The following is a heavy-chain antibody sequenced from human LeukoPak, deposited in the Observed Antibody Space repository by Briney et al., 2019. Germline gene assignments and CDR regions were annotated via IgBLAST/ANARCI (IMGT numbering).Heavy chain of an antibody. Sequence: PSETLSLTCTVSGGSISSSSYYWGWIRQPPGKGLEWIGSIYYSGSTYYNPSLKSRVTISVDTSKNQFSLKLSSVTAADTAVYYCARVGPRPAYDSSGYTQVPNWFDPWGQGTLVTVSS. D-gene: IGHD3-22*01. V-gene: IGHV4-39*07. CDR1: GGSISSSSYY. CDR2: IYYSGST. CDR3: ARVGPRPAYDSSGYTQVPNWFDP. J-gene: IGHJ5*02.